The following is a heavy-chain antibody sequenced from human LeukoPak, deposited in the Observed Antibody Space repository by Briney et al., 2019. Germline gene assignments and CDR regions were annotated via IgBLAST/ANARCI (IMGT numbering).Heavy chain of an antibody. CDR1: GGTFSSYA. CDR3: ARVPRLRYCSSTSCYAEH. CDR2: IIPIFGTA. V-gene: IGHV1-69*05. D-gene: IGHD2-2*01. J-gene: IGHJ1*01. Sequence: SVKLSCKASGGTFSSYAISWVRQAPGQGLEWMGGIIPIFGTANYAQKVQGRVTITTDESTSTAYMQLSSLRSEDTAVYYCARVPRLRYCSSTSCYAEHWGQGTLVTVSS.